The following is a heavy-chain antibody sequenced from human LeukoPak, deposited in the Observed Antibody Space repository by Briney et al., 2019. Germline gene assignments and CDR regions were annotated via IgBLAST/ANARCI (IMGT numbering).Heavy chain of an antibody. V-gene: IGHV4-59*01. CDR1: GASISTYY. CDR2: ISYSGYT. CDR3: ARRSLVGARTFYFDY. D-gene: IGHD1-26*01. J-gene: IGHJ4*02. Sequence: PSETLSLTCTVSGASISTYYWSWIRQPPGKGLGWIAFISYSGYTNYNPSLKSRVIISVDTSKNQFSLNLSSVTAADTALYYCARRSLVGARTFYFDYWGPGTLVTVSS.